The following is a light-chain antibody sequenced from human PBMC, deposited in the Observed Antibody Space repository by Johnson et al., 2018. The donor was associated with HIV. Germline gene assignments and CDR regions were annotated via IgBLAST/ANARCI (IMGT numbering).Light chain of an antibody. CDR1: TSNIGNND. V-gene: IGLV1-51*01. CDR2: ENN. CDR3: GTWDSSLSAEV. J-gene: IGLJ1*01. Sequence: QSVLTQPPSVSAVPGQKVTFSCSGSTSNIGNNDVSWYRHLPGTAPKLLIYENNKRPSGIPDRFSGSKSGTSATLGITGLQPGDEADYYCGTWDSSLSAEVFGTGTKVTVL.